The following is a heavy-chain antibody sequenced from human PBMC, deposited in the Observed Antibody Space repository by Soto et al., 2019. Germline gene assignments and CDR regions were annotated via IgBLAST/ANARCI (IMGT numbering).Heavy chain of an antibody. D-gene: IGHD2-2*01. CDR3: ARDDHIVVVPTSLGAMDV. Sequence: SETLSLTCAVYGGSISSNKWWGWVRQPPGKGLEWIGEIYHSGSTNYNPSLKSRVTISLDKSKNQFSLKLTSVTAADSAVYYCARDDHIVVVPTSLGAMDVWGQGTTVTVSS. CDR2: IYHSGST. J-gene: IGHJ6*02. V-gene: IGHV4-4*02. CDR1: GGSISSNKW.